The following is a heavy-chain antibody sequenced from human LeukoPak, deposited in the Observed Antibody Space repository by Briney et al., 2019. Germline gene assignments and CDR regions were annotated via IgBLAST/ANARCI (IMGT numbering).Heavy chain of an antibody. CDR2: ISSSGSTI. CDR3: AKETRFGFDY. D-gene: IGHD3-16*01. Sequence: GGSLRLSCAASGFTFSDYYMSWIRQAPGKGLEWVSYISSSGSTIYYADSVKGRFTISRDNSENTLHLQMISLRAEDTAVYYCAKETRFGFDYWGQGTLVTVSS. V-gene: IGHV3-11*01. CDR1: GFTFSDYY. J-gene: IGHJ4*02.